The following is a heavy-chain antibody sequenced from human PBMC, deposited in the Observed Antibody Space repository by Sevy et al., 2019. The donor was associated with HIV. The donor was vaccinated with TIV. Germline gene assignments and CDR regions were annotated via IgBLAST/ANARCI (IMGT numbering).Heavy chain of an antibody. Sequence: SETLSLTCSVSGASVSSGSFFWTWIRQAPGKGLEWIGYIYYSVSTNYNPSLKSRVTFSVDTSKNQFSLKLRSVTAADTAVYYCASDQAESSSTGGLDSWGPGALVTVSS. CDR1: GASVSSGSFF. J-gene: IGHJ4*02. CDR2: IYYSVST. D-gene: IGHD6-6*01. CDR3: ASDQAESSSTGGLDS. V-gene: IGHV4-61*01.